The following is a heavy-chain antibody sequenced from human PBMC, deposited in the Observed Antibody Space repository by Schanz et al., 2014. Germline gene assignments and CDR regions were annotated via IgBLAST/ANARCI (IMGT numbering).Heavy chain of an antibody. D-gene: IGHD6-6*01. CDR1: GYTFTSYG. CDR3: ARDQSPYTNSSDVRYFDY. J-gene: IGHJ4*02. V-gene: IGHV1-69*04. CDR2: FIPILDVG. Sequence: QVQLVQSGAEVKKPGASVKVSCKASGYTFTSYGINWVRQARGQGLEWVGRFIPILDVGNYAQQFQGRVTMTADTSTSTAYMDLRSLRSDDTAVYYCARDQSPYTNSSDVRYFDYWGQGSLVTVSS.